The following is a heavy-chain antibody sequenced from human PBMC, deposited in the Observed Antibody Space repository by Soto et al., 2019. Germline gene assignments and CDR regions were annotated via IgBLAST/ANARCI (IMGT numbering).Heavy chain of an antibody. CDR2: IYYSGST. Sequence: SETLSLTCTVSGGSISSYYWSWIRQPPGKGLEWIGYIYYSGSTNYNPSLKSRVTISVDTSKNQFSLKLSSVTAADTAVYYCATNIAAAGTDYFDFWGQGTLVTVSS. J-gene: IGHJ4*02. D-gene: IGHD6-13*01. V-gene: IGHV4-59*01. CDR1: GGSISSYY. CDR3: ATNIAAAGTDYFDF.